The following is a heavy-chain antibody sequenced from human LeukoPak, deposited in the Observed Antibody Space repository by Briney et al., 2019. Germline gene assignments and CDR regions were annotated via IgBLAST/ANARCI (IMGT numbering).Heavy chain of an antibody. CDR2: IVPVFKTA. J-gene: IGHJ1*01. D-gene: IGHD5-24*01. Sequence: SVNVSCKASGGTFSQYAISWVRQAPGQGLEWMGGIVPVFKTAQYAEKFQGRVTIIADESTRTGYLELSGLTSEDTAMYYCVRDGDGFEYFRYWGQGTQVTVSS. CDR1: GGTFSQYA. V-gene: IGHV1-69*13. CDR3: VRDGDGFEYFRY.